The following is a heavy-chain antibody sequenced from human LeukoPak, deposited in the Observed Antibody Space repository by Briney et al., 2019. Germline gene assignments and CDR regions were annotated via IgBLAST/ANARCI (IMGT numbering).Heavy chain of an antibody. V-gene: IGHV4-59*01. CDR2: IYYSGST. D-gene: IGHD6-13*01. J-gene: IGHJ6*03. CDR3: ARGLTLDSSSWDYYYYYMDV. CDR1: GGSISSYY. Sequence: SETLSLTCTVSGGSISSYYWSWIRQPPGKGLEWIGYIYYSGSTNYNPSLKSRVTISVDTSKNQFSLKLSSVTAADTAVYYCARGLTLDSSSWDYYYYYMDVWGKGTTVTVSS.